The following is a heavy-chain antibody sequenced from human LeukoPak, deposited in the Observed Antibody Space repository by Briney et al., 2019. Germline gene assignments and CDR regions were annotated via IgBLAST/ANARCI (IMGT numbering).Heavy chain of an antibody. Sequence: GSLRLSCAASGFSFSNFGMSWVRQPPGKGLEWIGEIYHSGSTNYNPSLKSRVTISVDKSKNQFSLKLSSVTAADTAVYYCARASVGVTTSDWYFDLWGRGTLVTVSS. V-gene: IGHV4-4*02. CDR2: IYHSGST. D-gene: IGHD4-17*01. CDR3: ARASVGVTTSDWYFDL. CDR1: GFSFSNFGM. J-gene: IGHJ2*01.